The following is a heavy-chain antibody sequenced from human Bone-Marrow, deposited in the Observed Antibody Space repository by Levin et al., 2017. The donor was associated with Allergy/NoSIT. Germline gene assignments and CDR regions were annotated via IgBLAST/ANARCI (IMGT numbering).Heavy chain of an antibody. Sequence: LSLTCAASGFTFSGHWMHWVRQAPGKGLMWVSRVRGDGSLTNYADSVKGRFTISRDNAKNTLSLQMNDLRDEDTAVYYCARGCGGDSCSVFDHWGQGTLVTVSS. J-gene: IGHJ4*02. CDR3: ARGCGGDSCSVFDH. V-gene: IGHV3-74*01. CDR2: VRGDGSLT. D-gene: IGHD2-21*02. CDR1: GFTFSGHW.